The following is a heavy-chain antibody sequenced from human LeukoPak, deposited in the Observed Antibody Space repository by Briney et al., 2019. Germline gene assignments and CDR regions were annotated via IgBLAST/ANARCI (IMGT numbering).Heavy chain of an antibody. CDR2: INHSGST. Sequence: SETLSLTCAVYGGSFSGYYWSWIRQPPGKGLEWIGEINHSGSTNYNPSLKSRVAISIDMSKSQFSLHLSSVTAADTAIYYCARLTALAGHRGAFDIWGPGTMVTVSS. J-gene: IGHJ3*02. CDR3: ARLTALAGHRGAFDI. CDR1: GGSFSGYY. D-gene: IGHD6-19*01. V-gene: IGHV4-34*01.